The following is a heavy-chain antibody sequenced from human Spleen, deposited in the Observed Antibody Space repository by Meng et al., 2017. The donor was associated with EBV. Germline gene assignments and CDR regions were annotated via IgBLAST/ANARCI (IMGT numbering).Heavy chain of an antibody. J-gene: IGHJ1*01. D-gene: IGHD4-17*01. CDR3: ARDWGSGDHAPGRF. CDR2: INTNTGNP. V-gene: IGHV7-4-1*01. Sequence: QVSRVQSVFELKKLWASVKVSCKVSGYTFTTYAIHWVRQAPGQGLEWMGWINTNTGNPTYAQDFTGRFVFSLDTSVSTAYLQIDSLKTDDTAVYYCARDWGSGDHAPGRFWGQGTLVTVPS. CDR1: GYTFTTYA.